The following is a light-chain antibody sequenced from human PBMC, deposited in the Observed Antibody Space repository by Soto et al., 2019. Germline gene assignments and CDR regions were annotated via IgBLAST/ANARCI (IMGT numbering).Light chain of an antibody. CDR3: SSYAGTNNVV. Sequence: QSALTQPPSASGSPGQSVTIPCTGTSSDVGGYNQISWYQQHPGKAPKLMIYEDSKRPSGVPDRFSGSRSGNTASLTVSGLQAEDEADYYCSSYAGTNNVVFGGGTKVTVL. V-gene: IGLV2-8*01. J-gene: IGLJ2*01. CDR2: EDS. CDR1: SSDVGGYNQ.